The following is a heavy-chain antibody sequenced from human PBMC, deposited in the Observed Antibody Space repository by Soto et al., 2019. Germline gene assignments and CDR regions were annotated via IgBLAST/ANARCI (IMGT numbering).Heavy chain of an antibody. V-gene: IGHV3-23*01. Sequence: EVQLLESGGGLVQPGGSLRLSCAASGFTFTTYAMSWVRQAPGKGLEWVSGIGGSGGNTYYADSVKGRFTISRDNSKNTLYLEMNSLRYEDTAVYFCAKSLLMVYAIRNDYWGQGTLVTVSS. J-gene: IGHJ4*02. D-gene: IGHD2-8*01. CDR1: GFTFTTYA. CDR3: AKSLLMVYAIRNDY. CDR2: IGGSGGNT.